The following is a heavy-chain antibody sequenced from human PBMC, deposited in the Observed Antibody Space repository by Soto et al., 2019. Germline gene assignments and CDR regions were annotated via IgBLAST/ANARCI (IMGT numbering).Heavy chain of an antibody. CDR2: IIPALGTA. CDR1: GGTFSSHT. J-gene: IGHJ2*01. V-gene: IGHV1-69*08. CDR3: ARPDFGDYWYFDH. Sequence: QDQLVQSGAEVKKPGSSVKVSCKASGGTFSSHTFSWVRQAPGQGLEWMGRIIPALGTATYAQKFQGRVTITADESATPVYMELNSLRSEDTAVYYCARPDFGDYWYFDHWGRGTLVTVSS. D-gene: IGHD4-17*01.